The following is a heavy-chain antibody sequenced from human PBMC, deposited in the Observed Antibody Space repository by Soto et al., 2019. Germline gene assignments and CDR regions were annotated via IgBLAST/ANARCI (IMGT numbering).Heavy chain of an antibody. CDR1: SGFISSNW. D-gene: IGHD5-18*01. CDR2: IHHSGST. J-gene: IGHJ5*02. Sequence: PSETLSLTCVVSSGFISSNWWSWVRQPPGKGLEYIGEIHHSGSTHYNPSLQSRVTISVDQSRTYFSLDLSSVTAADTAVYYCSSQTYSYAWHHWGQVFQVTVSS. V-gene: IGHV4-4*02. CDR3: SSQTYSYAWHH.